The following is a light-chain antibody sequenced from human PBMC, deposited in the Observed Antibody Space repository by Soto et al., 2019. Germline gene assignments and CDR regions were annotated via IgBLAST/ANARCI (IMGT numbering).Light chain of an antibody. CDR2: EVI. Sequence: QSVLTQPASVSGSPGQSITISCTGTISDIGGYDYVSWYQQHPGKAPKLIIFEVIDRPSGISYRFSGSKSGNTASLTISGLQAEDEADYYCSSYTNRDTLVFGGGTKLTVL. CDR1: ISDIGGYDY. CDR3: SSYTNRDTLV. J-gene: IGLJ2*01. V-gene: IGLV2-14*03.